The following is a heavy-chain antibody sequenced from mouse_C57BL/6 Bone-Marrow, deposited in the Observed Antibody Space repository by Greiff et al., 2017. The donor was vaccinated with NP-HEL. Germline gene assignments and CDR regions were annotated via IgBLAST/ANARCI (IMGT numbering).Heavy chain of an antibody. D-gene: IGHD5-1-1*01. V-gene: IGHV3-6*01. Sequence: DVQLQESGPGLVKPSQSLSLTCSVTGYSITSGYYWNWIRQFPGNNLEWMGYISYDGSNNYNPSLKNRISITRDTSKNQFFLKLNSVTTEDTATYYCARALIPGEYAMDYWGQGTSVTVSS. CDR2: ISYDGSN. J-gene: IGHJ4*01. CDR1: GYSITSGYY. CDR3: ARALIPGEYAMDY.